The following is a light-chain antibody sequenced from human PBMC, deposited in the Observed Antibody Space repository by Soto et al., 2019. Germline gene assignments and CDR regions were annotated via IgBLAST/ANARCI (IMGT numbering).Light chain of an antibody. CDR3: QQYTTSSWT. CDR1: QSVGSSY. Sequence: VWSPSQGPLSLSPWARSTLSGSGSQSVGSSYLAWYQQKPGQAPRVLIYGTSSRATGIPDRFRGSGSGTDFTLTISSLEPEDFAVYYCQQYTTSSWTFGQGTKVDIK. J-gene: IGKJ1*01. V-gene: IGKV3-20*01. CDR2: GTS.